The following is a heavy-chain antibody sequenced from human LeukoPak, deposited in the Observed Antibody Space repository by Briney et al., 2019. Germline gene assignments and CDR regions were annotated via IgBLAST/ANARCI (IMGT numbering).Heavy chain of an antibody. D-gene: IGHD3-10*01. Sequence: VASVKVSCKASGYTFTGYYLHWIRQAPGQGPEWMGRINPNTGGTNYAQKFQGWVTMTRDTSIGTAHLDLGNLKSDDTAVYYCARDAGIWFGEANYGVDVWGKGTTVTVSS. V-gene: IGHV1-2*04. CDR3: ARDAGIWFGEANYGVDV. CDR2: INPNTGGT. CDR1: GYTFTGYY. J-gene: IGHJ6*04.